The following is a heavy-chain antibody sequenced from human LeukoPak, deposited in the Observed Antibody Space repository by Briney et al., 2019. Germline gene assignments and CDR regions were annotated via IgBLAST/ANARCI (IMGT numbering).Heavy chain of an antibody. J-gene: IGHJ5*02. CDR2: IYYSGST. D-gene: IGHD5-24*01. V-gene: IGHV4-31*03. Sequence: SETLSLTCTVSGGSISSGGYYWSWIRQHPGKGLEWIGYIYYSGSTYYNPSLESRVTISVDTSKNQFSLKLSSVTAADTAVYYCARAGNGATVDPWGQGTLVTVSS. CDR3: ARAGNGATVDP. CDR1: GGSISSGGYY.